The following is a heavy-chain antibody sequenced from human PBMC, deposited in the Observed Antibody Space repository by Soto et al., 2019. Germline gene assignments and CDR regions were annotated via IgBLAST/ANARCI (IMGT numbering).Heavy chain of an antibody. CDR1: GYTFTSHD. J-gene: IGHJ5*02. D-gene: IGHD2-2*01. CDR2: MNPNSGHT. Sequence: GASVKVSCKASGYTFTSHDINWMRQATGQGLEWMGWMNPNSGHTNYAQKFQGRVTMTRDTSISTAYMELTNLRSEDTAIYYCASDMSTTWGQGTLVTV. CDR3: ASDMSTT. V-gene: IGHV1-8*01.